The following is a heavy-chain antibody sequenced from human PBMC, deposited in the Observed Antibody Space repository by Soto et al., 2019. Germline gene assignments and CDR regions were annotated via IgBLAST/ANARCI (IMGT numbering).Heavy chain of an antibody. CDR2: INHSGST. D-gene: IGHD3-3*01. J-gene: IGHJ5*02. CDR1: GGSFSGYY. V-gene: IGHV4-34*01. Sequence: SETLSLTCAVYGGSFSGYYWSWIRQPPGKGLEWIGEINHSGSTNYNPSLKSRVTISVDTSKNQFSLKLSSVTAADTAVYYCARGRFGSYYDFWSGYYDWFDPWGQGTLVTVSS. CDR3: ARGRFGSYYDFWSGYYDWFDP.